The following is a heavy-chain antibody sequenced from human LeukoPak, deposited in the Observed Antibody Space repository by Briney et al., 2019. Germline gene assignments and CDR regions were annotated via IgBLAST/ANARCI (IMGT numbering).Heavy chain of an antibody. V-gene: IGHV3-20*04. J-gene: IGHJ4*02. D-gene: IGHD3-22*01. CDR3: ARDARVYYDSSGYPQSNYFDY. Sequence: GGSLRLSCAASGFTFSDYYMSWVRQAPGKGLEWVSGINWNGGSTGYADSVKGRFTISRDNAKNSLYLQMNSLRAEDTALYYCARDARVYYDSSGYPQSNYFDYWGQGTLVTVSS. CDR2: INWNGGST. CDR1: GFTFSDYY.